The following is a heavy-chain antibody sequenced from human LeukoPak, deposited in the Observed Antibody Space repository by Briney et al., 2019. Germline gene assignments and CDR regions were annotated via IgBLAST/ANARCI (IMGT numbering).Heavy chain of an antibody. V-gene: IGHV4-61*02. J-gene: IGHJ4*02. Sequence: SETLSLTCAVSGASINSGSHFWNWIRQPAGKGLEYIGRVHTSETANYNPSLRSGVAISLDTSMNHFSLRLNSVTAADTAVYYCARDGYASGSYYDYWGQGTLVTVSS. D-gene: IGHD1-26*01. CDR1: GASINSGSHF. CDR2: VHTSETA. CDR3: ARDGYASGSYYDY.